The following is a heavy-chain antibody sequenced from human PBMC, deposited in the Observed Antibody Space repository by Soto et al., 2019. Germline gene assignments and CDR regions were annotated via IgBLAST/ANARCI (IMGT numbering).Heavy chain of an antibody. CDR2: IYHSGST. CDR3: ARALSGVRGVTPRYEKNWFDP. D-gene: IGHD3-10*01. Sequence: SETLSLTCAVSGGSISSGGYSWSWIRLPPGKGLEWIGYIYHSGSTYYNPSLKSRVTISVDRSKNQFSLKLSSVTAADTAVYYCARALSGVRGVTPRYEKNWFDPWGQGTLVTVSS. J-gene: IGHJ5*02. CDR1: GGSISSGGYS. V-gene: IGHV4-30-2*01.